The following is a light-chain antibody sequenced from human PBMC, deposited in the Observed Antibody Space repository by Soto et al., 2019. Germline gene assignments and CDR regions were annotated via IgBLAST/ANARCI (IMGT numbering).Light chain of an antibody. CDR2: GAS. Sequence: EIVLTQSPGTLSLSPGERATLSCRASQSVSSTYLGWYQQKPGQAPRLLISGASNRATGIPDRFSGSGSGTDFTLTISRLAPEDFEVYYCQQFGTIPFTFGHGTKVDV. CDR3: QQFGTIPFT. J-gene: IGKJ3*01. V-gene: IGKV3-20*01. CDR1: QSVSSTY.